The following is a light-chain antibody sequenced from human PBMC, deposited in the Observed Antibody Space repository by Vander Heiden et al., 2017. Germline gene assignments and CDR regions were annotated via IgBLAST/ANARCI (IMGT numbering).Light chain of an antibody. CDR1: SSDVGGYNY. V-gene: IGLV2-14*03. J-gene: IGLJ1*01. CDR2: DVS. Sequence: QSALTQPASVSGSPVPSITISCTGTSSDVGGYNYVSWYQQHPGNAPKLMVYDVSKRPAGVSNRFSGSKSGNTASLTISGLQAEDEADYYCSSYTSSSTYVFGTGTKVTVL. CDR3: SSYTSSSTYV.